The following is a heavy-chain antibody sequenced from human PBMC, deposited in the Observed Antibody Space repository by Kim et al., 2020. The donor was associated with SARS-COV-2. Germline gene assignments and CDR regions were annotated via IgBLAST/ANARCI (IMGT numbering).Heavy chain of an antibody. V-gene: IGHV3-11*03. CDR1: GFTFSDYY. D-gene: IGHD3-3*01. Sequence: GGSLRLSCAASGFTFSDYYMSWIRQAPGKGLEWVSYISSSSSYTNYADSVKGRFTISRDNAKNSLYLQMNSLRAEDTAVYYCAGYGSEWLHGNWFDPWGQGTLVTVSS. CDR3: AGYGSEWLHGNWFDP. CDR2: ISSSSSYT. J-gene: IGHJ5*02.